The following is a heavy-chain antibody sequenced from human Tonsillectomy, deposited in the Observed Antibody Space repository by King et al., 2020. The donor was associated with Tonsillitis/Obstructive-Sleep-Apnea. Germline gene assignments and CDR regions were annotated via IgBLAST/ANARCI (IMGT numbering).Heavy chain of an antibody. D-gene: IGHD3-3*01. CDR2: IKQDGSEK. Sequence: VQLVESGGGLVQPGGSLRLSCAASGFTFSNYWMSWVRQAPGKGLEWVANIKQDGSEKYFVDSVKGRFTISRDNAKNSLYLQMNSLRAEDTAVYYCAREEDFWSGHQAYWGQGTLVTVSS. CDR1: GFTFSNYW. J-gene: IGHJ4*02. CDR3: AREEDFWSGHQAY. V-gene: IGHV3-7*01.